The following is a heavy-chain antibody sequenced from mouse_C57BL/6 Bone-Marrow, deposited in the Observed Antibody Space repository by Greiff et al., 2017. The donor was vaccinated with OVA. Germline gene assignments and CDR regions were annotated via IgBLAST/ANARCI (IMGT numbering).Heavy chain of an antibody. CDR2: INPYNGGT. V-gene: IGHV1-19*01. CDR3: ARRGYDYDGAWFAY. Sequence: EVKLVESGPVLVKPGASVKMSCKASGYIFTDYYMNWVKQSHGKSLEWIGVINPYNGGTSYNQKFKGKATLTVDKSSSTAYMELNSLTSEDSAVYYCARRGYDYDGAWFAYWGQGTLVTVSA. J-gene: IGHJ3*01. D-gene: IGHD2-4*01. CDR1: GYIFTDYY.